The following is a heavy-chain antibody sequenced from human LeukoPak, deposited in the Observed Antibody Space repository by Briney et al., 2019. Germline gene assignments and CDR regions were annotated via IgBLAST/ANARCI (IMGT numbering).Heavy chain of an antibody. CDR1: GGTFSSYA. Sequence: SVNVSCKASGGTFSSYAISWVRQAPGQGLEWMGRIIPIFGIANYAQKFQGRVTITADKSTRTADMELSSLRSEDTAVYYWARDLKTIFGVVIPYFDYWGQGTLVTVSS. V-gene: IGHV1-69*04. CDR2: IIPIFGIA. J-gene: IGHJ4*02. CDR3: ARDLKTIFGVVIPYFDY. D-gene: IGHD3-3*01.